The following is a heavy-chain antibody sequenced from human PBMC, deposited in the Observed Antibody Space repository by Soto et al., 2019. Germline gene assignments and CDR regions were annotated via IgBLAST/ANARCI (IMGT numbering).Heavy chain of an antibody. CDR2: IIPIFGTA. D-gene: IGHD6-13*01. J-gene: IGHJ6*02. Sequence: SVKVSCKASGGTFSSYAISWVRQAPGQGLEWMGGIIPIFGTANYAQKFQGRVTITADESTSTAYMELSSLRSEDTAVYYCARGPSGIAAGGTYHCYRLDFWGQGTTVIGSS. CDR3: ARGPSGIAAGGTYHCYRLDF. V-gene: IGHV1-69*13. CDR1: GGTFSSYA.